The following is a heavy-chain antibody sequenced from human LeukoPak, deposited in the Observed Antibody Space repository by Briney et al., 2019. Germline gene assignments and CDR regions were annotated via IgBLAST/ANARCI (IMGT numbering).Heavy chain of an antibody. CDR2: ISAYNGNT. D-gene: IGHD6-19*01. CDR3: AKAVAGAEFFDY. V-gene: IGHV1-18*01. J-gene: IGHJ4*02. Sequence: ASVKVSCKASGYSFTTYGISWVRQAPGQGLEWMGWISAYNGNTNYAQKLQGRVTLTTDRSTSTAHMELRSLTSDDTAVYYCAKAVAGAEFFDYWGQGTLVTVSS. CDR1: GYSFTTYG.